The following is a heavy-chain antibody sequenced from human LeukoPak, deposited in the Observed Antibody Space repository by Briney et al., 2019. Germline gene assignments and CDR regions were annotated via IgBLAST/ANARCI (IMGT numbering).Heavy chain of an antibody. CDR3: ARDDGYCSGGSCYSGYYFDY. V-gene: IGHV3-21*01. D-gene: IGHD2-15*01. CDR1: GFTFSSYS. J-gene: IGHJ4*02. CDR2: ISSSSSYI. Sequence: SGGSLRLSCAASGFTFSSYSMNWVRQAPGKGLEWVSSISSSSSYIYYADSVKGRFTISRDNAKNSLYLQMNSLRAEDTAVYYCARDDGYCSGGSCYSGYYFDYWGQGTLVTVSS.